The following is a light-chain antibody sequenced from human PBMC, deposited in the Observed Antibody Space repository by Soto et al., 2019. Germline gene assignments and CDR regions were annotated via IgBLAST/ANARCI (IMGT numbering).Light chain of an antibody. J-gene: IGKJ1*01. CDR3: QQYNGYLTWT. CDR1: QSIDNW. CDR2: DAS. Sequence: DIQMTQSPSTLSASVGDRVTISCRASQSIDNWLAWYQQKPGKVPKLLIFDASTLESGVPSRFSGSGSGTEFTLTISSLQPDDFATYYCQQYNGYLTWTSGQGTKVEIK. V-gene: IGKV1-5*01.